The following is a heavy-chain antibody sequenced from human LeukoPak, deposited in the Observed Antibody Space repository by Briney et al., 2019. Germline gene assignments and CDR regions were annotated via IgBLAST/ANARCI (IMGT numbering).Heavy chain of an antibody. CDR1: GFTVNNYA. V-gene: IGHV3-30-3*01. J-gene: IGHJ6*02. Sequence: PGGSLRLSRSPSGFTVNNYAIHWVRQAPPKGLHGVAVTVYVRSTKYYGEAAKGRFTNSRENFKKTVHLQMDRLRPEDTAGYFWARVWVATDYYYCGMDVWGQGTTVTVSS. CDR2: TVYVRSTK. D-gene: IGHD2-21*02. CDR3: ARVWVATDYYYCGMDV.